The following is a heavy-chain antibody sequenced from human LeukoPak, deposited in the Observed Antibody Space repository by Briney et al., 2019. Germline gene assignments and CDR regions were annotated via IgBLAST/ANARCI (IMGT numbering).Heavy chain of an antibody. J-gene: IGHJ6*02. Sequence: GASVKISCKASGGTFSSYAISWVRQAPGQGLEWMGRIIPIFGIANYAQKFQGRVTITADKSTSTSYMELSSLRSEDTAVYYCARVYYDSSGYGEFSYHGVDAWGQGTTVTVPS. CDR1: GGTFSSYA. CDR2: IIPIFGIA. D-gene: IGHD3-22*01. V-gene: IGHV1-69*04. CDR3: ARVYYDSSGYGEFSYHGVDA.